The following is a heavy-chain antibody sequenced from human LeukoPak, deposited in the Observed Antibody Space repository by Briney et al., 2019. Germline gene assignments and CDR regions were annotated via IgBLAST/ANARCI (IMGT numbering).Heavy chain of an antibody. CDR3: ARGGNSAWYFDY. CDR1: GDSITSTNW. D-gene: IGHD6-19*01. CDR2: IYHSGST. Sequence: SGTLFLTCAVSGDSITSTNWWTWVRQPPGKGLEWIGEIYHSGSTNYNPSLKSRVTISLDRSRNQFSLRLNSVTAADTAVYYCARGGNSAWYFDYWGQGTLVTVSS. V-gene: IGHV4-4*02. J-gene: IGHJ4*02.